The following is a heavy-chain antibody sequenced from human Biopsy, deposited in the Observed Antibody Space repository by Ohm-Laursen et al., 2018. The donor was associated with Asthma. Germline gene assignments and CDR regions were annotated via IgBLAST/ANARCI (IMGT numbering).Heavy chain of an antibody. V-gene: IGHV4/OR15-8*01. D-gene: IGHD3-16*02. J-gene: IGHJ4*02. CDR3: ATASPFSIVY. Sequence: SVTLSLTCAVSGDSINSYYWTWVRQPPGKGLEWVGEMYHRGTPKYNPSLKSRVTISLDKSKNQFPLNLFSVTAADTAVYYRATASPFSIVYWGQGTLVTVSS. CDR1: GDSINSYY. CDR2: MYHRGTP.